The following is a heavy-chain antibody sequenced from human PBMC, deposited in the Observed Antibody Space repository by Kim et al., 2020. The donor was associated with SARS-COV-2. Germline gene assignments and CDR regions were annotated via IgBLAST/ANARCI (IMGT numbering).Heavy chain of an antibody. J-gene: IGHJ5*02. CDR1: RDTTTSGTYY. Sequence: SETLSLTCTVSRDTTTSGTYYWGWIRQPPGKGLEWIGSINYSGNTYYNPSLKSRVTISGDTSKTQFSLKLISVTAADTAIYYCARHLSITIFGVVPNAWFDPWGQGTLVTISS. D-gene: IGHD3-3*01. V-gene: IGHV4-39*01. CDR3: ARHLSITIFGVVPNAWFDP. CDR2: INYSGNT.